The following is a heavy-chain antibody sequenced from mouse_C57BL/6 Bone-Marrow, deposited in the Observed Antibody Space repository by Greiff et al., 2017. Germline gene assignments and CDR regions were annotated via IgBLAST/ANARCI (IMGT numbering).Heavy chain of an antibody. J-gene: IGHJ3*01. CDR1: GYTFTSYW. CDR2: IHPNSGST. Sequence: QVHVKQPGAELVKPGASVKLSCKASGYTFTSYWMHWVKQRPGQGLEWIGMIHPNSGSTNYNEKFKSKATLTVDKSSSTAYMQLSSLTSEDSAVXYCAPFPFAYWGQGTLVTVSA. V-gene: IGHV1-64*01. CDR3: APFPFAY.